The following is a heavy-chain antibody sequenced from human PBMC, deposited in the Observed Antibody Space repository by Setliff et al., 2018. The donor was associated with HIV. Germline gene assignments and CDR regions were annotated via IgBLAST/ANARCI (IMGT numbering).Heavy chain of an antibody. Sequence: ASETLSLTCTVSGGSISSGGYYWSWIRQHPEKGLEWIGYVYYNGDTYYNPSLKSRVTISVDTSKNQFSLKLGSVTAADTAVYYCARGGYGYTSDYFDYWGQGILVTVSS. V-gene: IGHV4-31*03. D-gene: IGHD5-18*01. CDR2: VYYNGDT. CDR1: GGSISSGGYY. J-gene: IGHJ4*02. CDR3: ARGGYGYTSDYFDY.